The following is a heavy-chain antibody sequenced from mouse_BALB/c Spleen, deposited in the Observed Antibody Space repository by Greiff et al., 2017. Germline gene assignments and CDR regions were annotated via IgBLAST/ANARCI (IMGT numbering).Heavy chain of an antibody. Sequence: VQLQQSGAELVKPGASVKLSCTASGFNIKDTYMHWVKQRPEQGLEWIGRIDPANGNTKYDPKFQGKATITADTSSNTAYLQLSSLTSEDTAVYYWARGDYGSSSPDYWGQGTTLTVSS. CDR2: IDPANGNT. J-gene: IGHJ2*01. D-gene: IGHD1-1*01. CDR3: ARGDYGSSSPDY. CDR1: GFNIKDTY. V-gene: IGHV14-3*02.